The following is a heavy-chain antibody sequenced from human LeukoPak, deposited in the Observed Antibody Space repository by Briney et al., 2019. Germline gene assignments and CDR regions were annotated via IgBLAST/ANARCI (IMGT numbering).Heavy chain of an antibody. CDR1: GFTFNGYA. CDR2: ISGSGANT. J-gene: IGHJ4*02. D-gene: IGHD3-10*01. V-gene: IGHV3-23*01. Sequence: PGGSLRLSCAASGFTFNGYAMSWVRQAPGKGLEWVSSISGSGANTYYANSVKGRFTVYRDNSKNTLYLRVNNLRAEDTAVYYCAKHLGSHNFDYWGQGTLVTVSS. CDR3: AKHLGSHNFDY.